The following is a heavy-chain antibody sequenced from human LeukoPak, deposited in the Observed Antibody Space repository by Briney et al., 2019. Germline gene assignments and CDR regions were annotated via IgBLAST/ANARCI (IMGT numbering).Heavy chain of an antibody. V-gene: IGHV3-30*18. Sequence: GPSLRLSCAASGFLLTDYGMHWVRQAPGKGLEWLSMISYDESDKFYADSVRGRFTISRDTSRNTLYLQMYSLRVEDTAVYFCAKDRSNTWSFDSWGQGTLVTVSS. CDR1: GFLLTDYG. D-gene: IGHD6-13*01. CDR2: ISYDESDK. J-gene: IGHJ4*02. CDR3: AKDRSNTWSFDS.